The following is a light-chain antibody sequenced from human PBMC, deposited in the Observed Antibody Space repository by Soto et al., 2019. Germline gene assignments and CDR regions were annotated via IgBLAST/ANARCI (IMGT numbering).Light chain of an antibody. CDR3: QQYTNWPPNT. J-gene: IGKJ5*01. CDR1: QSVSSSY. V-gene: IGKV3-20*01. CDR2: GAS. Sequence: EVVLTQSPGTLSLSPGERATLSCRASQSVSSSYLAWYQQKPGQAPRLVXYGASSRATGIPDRFSGRGSGTEFTLTISSLQSEDFAVYYCQQYTNWPPNTFGQGTRLGI.